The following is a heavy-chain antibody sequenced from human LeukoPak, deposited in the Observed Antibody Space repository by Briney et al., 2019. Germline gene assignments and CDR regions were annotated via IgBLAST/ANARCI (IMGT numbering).Heavy chain of an antibody. CDR3: ARDSQYYYDSSGYYGVDP. CDR2: LSGSGAGT. V-gene: IGHV3-23*01. CDR1: GFTFSDYA. J-gene: IGHJ5*02. D-gene: IGHD3-22*01. Sequence: PGGSLRLSCAASGFTFSDYALGWVRQAPGRGLEWVATLSGSGAGTYYSDSVQGRFTISRDNSKRTLFLQMDSPRAEDTAVYYCARDSQYYYDSSGYYGVDPWGQGTLVTVSS.